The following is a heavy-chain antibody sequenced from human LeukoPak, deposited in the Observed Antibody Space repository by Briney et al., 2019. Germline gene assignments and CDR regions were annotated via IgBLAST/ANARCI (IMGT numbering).Heavy chain of an antibody. Sequence: PGGSLRLSCAASGFTFSSYSMNWVRQAPGKGLEWVSSISTSSIYIYYADSVKGRFTISRDNAKNSLYLQMNSLRAEDTAVYYCASGYYDSSGYYYIGYWGQGTLVTVSS. V-gene: IGHV3-21*01. CDR3: ASGYYDSSGYYYIGY. CDR1: GFTFSSYS. CDR2: ISTSSIYI. D-gene: IGHD3-22*01. J-gene: IGHJ4*02.